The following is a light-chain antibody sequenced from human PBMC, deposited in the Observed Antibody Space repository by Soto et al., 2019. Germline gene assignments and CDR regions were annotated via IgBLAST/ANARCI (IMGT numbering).Light chain of an antibody. CDR3: HQSYISPPA. CDR1: ESISGY. Sequence: DFQLTQSPSSLSASVGDRVTITCRTSESISGYLSWYQQKAGQPPKLLIFAASSLQNGVPSRFSGRGSGTEYTLTISSLQADDFATYYCHQSYISPPAFGQGTKVDI. CDR2: AAS. J-gene: IGKJ1*01. V-gene: IGKV1-39*01.